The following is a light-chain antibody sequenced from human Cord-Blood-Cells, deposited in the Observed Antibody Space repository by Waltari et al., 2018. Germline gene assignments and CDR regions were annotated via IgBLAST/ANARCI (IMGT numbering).Light chain of an antibody. J-gene: IGLJ2*01. V-gene: IGLV2-23*03. CDR2: EGS. CDR1: SSDVGSYNL. CDR3: CSYAGSSTFKV. Sequence: QSALTQPASVSGSPGQSLTISCTGTSSDVGSYNLVSWYQQHPGKAHKLMIYEGSKRPSGVSNRFSGSKSGNTASLTISGLQAEDEADYYCCSYAGSSTFKVFGGGTKLTVL.